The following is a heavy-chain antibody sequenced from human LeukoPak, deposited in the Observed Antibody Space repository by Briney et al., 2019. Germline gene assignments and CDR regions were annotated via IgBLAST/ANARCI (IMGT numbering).Heavy chain of an antibody. J-gene: IGHJ6*03. D-gene: IGHD3-3*01. V-gene: IGHV4-30-4*08. CDR1: GGSISSGDYY. CDR2: IYYSGST. CDR3: ARVVRNWSYDFSTYYYYMDV. Sequence: PSETLSLTCTVSGGSISSGDYYWSWIRQPPGKGLEWIGYIYYSGSTYYNPSLKSRVAMPVDTSKNQFSLKLSSVTAADTAVYYCARVVRNWSYDFSTYYYYMDVWGKGTTVTVSS.